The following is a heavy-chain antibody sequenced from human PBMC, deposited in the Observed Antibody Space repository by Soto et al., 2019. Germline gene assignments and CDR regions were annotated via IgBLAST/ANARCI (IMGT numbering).Heavy chain of an antibody. D-gene: IGHD3-3*01. CDR2: IYYSGST. CDR3: ARHLGYDFWSGYQGGWFDP. Sequence: LSLTCTVSGGSISSSSYYWGWIRQPPGKGLEWIGSIYYSGSTHYNPSLKSRVTISVDTSKNQFSLKLSSVTAADTAVYYCARHLGYDFWSGYQGGWFDPWGQGTLVTVSS. V-gene: IGHV4-39*01. J-gene: IGHJ5*02. CDR1: GGSISSSSYY.